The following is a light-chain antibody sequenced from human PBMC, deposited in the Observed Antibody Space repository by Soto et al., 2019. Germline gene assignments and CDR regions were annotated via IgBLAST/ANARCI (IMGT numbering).Light chain of an antibody. Sequence: QSALTQPPSASGFPGQSVTISCTGTSSDDGYYDYVSWYQQHPGKAPKLVIYEVTKRPSGVPDRVSASKSGNTASLTVSGLRAEDEADYYCSSYAVSNNFGFGRGTKLTVL. CDR2: EVT. V-gene: IGLV2-8*01. CDR3: SSYAVSNNFG. J-gene: IGLJ1*01. CDR1: SSDDGYYDY.